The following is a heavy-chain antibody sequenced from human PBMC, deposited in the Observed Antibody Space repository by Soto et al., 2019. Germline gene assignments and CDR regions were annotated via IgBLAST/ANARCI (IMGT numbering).Heavy chain of an antibody. CDR2: INPSGGST. CDR3: AREXYYYDSSGYSGWFDP. CDR1: GYTFTSYY. J-gene: IGHJ5*02. D-gene: IGHD3-22*01. V-gene: IGHV1-46*01. Sequence: ASVEVSCKASGYTFTSYYMHWVRQAPGQGLEWMGIINPSGGSTSYAQKFQGRVTMTRDTSTSTVYMELSSLRSEDTAVYYCAREXYYYDSSGYSGWFDPWGQGTLVTVSS.